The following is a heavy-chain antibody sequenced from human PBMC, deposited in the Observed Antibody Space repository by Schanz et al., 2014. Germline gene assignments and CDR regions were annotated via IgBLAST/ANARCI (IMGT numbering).Heavy chain of an antibody. CDR3: AKSYDTSGYSGFDY. CDR1: GFSFSSYS. CDR2: ISSGGTTI. Sequence: EVQLVESGGGLIQPGGSLRLSCAVSGFSFSSYSMSWVRQAPGKGLEWIAYISSGGTTIYYADSVKGRFTISRDNAKSSLYLQMNSLRTEDTAVYFCAKSYDTSGYSGFDYWGQGTLVTVSS. D-gene: IGHD3-22*01. J-gene: IGHJ4*02. V-gene: IGHV3-48*01.